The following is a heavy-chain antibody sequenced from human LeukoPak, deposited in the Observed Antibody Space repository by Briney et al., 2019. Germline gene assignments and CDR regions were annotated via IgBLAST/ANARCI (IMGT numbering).Heavy chain of an antibody. Sequence: PGGSLRLSCAASGATFSNAWMSWVRQAPGKGLEWVGRIKSKTDGGTTDYAAPVKGRFTISRDDSKNTLYLHMNSLKTEDTAVYYCTTDRYSGSYSCDYWGQGTLVTVSS. V-gene: IGHV3-15*01. CDR1: GATFSNAW. CDR3: TTDRYSGSYSCDY. J-gene: IGHJ4*02. D-gene: IGHD1-26*01. CDR2: IKSKTDGGTT.